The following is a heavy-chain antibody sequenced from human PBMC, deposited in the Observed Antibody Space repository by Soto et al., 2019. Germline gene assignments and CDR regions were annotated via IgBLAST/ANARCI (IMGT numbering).Heavy chain of an antibody. CDR2: IYHSGST. D-gene: IGHD3-3*01. CDR3: ARGARDYDFWSGYYTGEVLDY. J-gene: IGHJ4*02. Sequence: SETLSLTCAVSGYSISSGYYWGWVRQPPGRGVEWIGRIYHSGSTYYNPSLKSRVTISVDTSKNKFSLQLSSVTAADTAVYYCARGARDYDFWSGYYTGEVLDYGGQGTLVTV. CDR1: GYSISSGYY. V-gene: IGHV4-38-2*01.